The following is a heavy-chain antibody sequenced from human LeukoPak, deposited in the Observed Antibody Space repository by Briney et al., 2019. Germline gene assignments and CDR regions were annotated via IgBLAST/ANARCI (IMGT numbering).Heavy chain of an antibody. CDR2: IYSGGGT. D-gene: IGHD6-19*01. J-gene: IGHJ4*02. Sequence: GGSLRLSCAASGFSVSGNYMRWVRQAPGKGLEWVSVIYSGGGTDYADSVKGRFTISRDNSKNTLYLQMNSLRAEDTAVYYCASSSGGWGFDYWGQGTLVTVSS. V-gene: IGHV3-53*01. CDR1: GFSVSGNY. CDR3: ASSSGGWGFDY.